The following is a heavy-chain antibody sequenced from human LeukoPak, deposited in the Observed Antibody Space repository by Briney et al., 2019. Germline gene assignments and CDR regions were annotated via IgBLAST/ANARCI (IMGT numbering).Heavy chain of an antibody. V-gene: IGHV3-30*04. D-gene: IGHD6-6*01. Sequence: GGSLRLSCAASGFTFSSHAMHWVRQAPGKGLEWVAVISYDGSNKYYADSVRGRFTISRDNSKNTLFLQLNSLRTEDTAVYYCARESSSSYPVAYYFDYWGQGTLVTVSS. CDR3: ARESSSSYPVAYYFDY. CDR1: GFTFSSHA. CDR2: ISYDGSNK. J-gene: IGHJ4*02.